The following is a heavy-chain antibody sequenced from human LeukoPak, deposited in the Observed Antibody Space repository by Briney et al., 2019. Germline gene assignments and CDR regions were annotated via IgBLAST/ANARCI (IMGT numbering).Heavy chain of an antibody. J-gene: IGHJ5*02. V-gene: IGHV3-30*02. CDR2: IRYDGSNK. CDR3: APLVAATRLNWFDP. Sequence: PGGSLRLSCAASGFTFSSYGMHWVRQAPGKGLEWVAFIRYDGSNKYYADSVKGRFTISRDNSKNTLYLQMNSLRAEDTAVYYCAPLVAATRLNWFDPWGQGTLVTVSS. D-gene: IGHD2-15*01. CDR1: GFTFSSYG.